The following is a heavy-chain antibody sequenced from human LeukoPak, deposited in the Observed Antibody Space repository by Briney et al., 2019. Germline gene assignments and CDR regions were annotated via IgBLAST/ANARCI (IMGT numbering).Heavy chain of an antibody. V-gene: IGHV4-34*01. D-gene: IGHD5-18*01. CDR1: GGSFSGYY. CDR2: INHSGST. Sequence: SETLSLTCAVYGGSFSGYYRSWIRQPPGKGLEWIGEINHSGSTNYNPSLKSRVTISVDTSKNQFSLKLSSVTAADTAVYYCATADTAMVGFDYWGQGTLVTVSS. J-gene: IGHJ4*02. CDR3: ATADTAMVGFDY.